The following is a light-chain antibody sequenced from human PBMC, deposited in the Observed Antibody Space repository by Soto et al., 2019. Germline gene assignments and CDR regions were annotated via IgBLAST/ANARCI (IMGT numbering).Light chain of an antibody. CDR2: AAS. Sequence: EIVLTQSPDTLSLSPGKRATLFCRASQSLTIGLFAWYQQKADQAPRLLIYAASTRHTGIPDRFNGSGSGTDFVLTINRLQPEDFVVYYCQHYDGAPLTFGPGTKLDVK. V-gene: IGKV3-20*01. CDR3: QHYDGAPLT. CDR1: QSLTIGL. J-gene: IGKJ3*01.